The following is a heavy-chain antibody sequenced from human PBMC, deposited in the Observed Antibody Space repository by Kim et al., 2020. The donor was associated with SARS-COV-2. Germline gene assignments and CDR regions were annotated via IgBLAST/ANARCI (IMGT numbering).Heavy chain of an antibody. V-gene: IGHV3-30*04. CDR1: GFTFSSYA. D-gene: IGHD3-10*01. J-gene: IGHJ4*02. CDR2: ISYDGSNK. CDR3: AKDGYGSY. Sequence: GGSLRLSCAASGFTFSSYAMHWVRQAPGKGLEWVAVISYDGSNKYYADSVKGRFTISRDNSKNTLYLQMNSLRAEDTAVYYCAKDGYGSYWGQGTLVTVS.